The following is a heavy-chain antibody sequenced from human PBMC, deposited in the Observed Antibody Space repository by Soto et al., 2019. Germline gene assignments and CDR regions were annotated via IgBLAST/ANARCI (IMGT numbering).Heavy chain of an antibody. J-gene: IGHJ6*03. CDR1: GYTFTSYA. V-gene: IGHV7-4-1*01. Sequence: ASVKASCKASGYTFTSYAMSWVRQAPGQGLEWMGWINTNTGNPTYAQGFTGRFVFSLDTSVSTAYLQICSLKAEDTAVYYCARANSYYDFWSGPHPSYYHYYMDVWGKGTTVTVSS. CDR3: ARANSYYDFWSGPHPSYYHYYMDV. CDR2: INTNTGNP. D-gene: IGHD3-3*01.